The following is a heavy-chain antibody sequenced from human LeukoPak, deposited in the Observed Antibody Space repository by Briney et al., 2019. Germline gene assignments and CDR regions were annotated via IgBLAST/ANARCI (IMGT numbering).Heavy chain of an antibody. CDR2: INPDSGGT. D-gene: IGHD6-13*01. CDR3: ARVVIVAAAGATYFDS. CDR1: GGTFSSYT. Sequence: ASVKVSCKASGGTFSSYTFSWVRQAPGQGLEWMGWINPDSGGTNFAQKFQGRVTVSRDTSISTAYMELSRLRSDDTAVYYCARVVIVAAAGATYFDSWGQGTLVTVSS. J-gene: IGHJ4*02. V-gene: IGHV1-2*02.